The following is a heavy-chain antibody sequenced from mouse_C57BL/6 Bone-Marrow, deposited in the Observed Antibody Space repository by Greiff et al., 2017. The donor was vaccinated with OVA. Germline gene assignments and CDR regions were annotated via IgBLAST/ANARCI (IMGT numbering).Heavy chain of an antibody. Sequence: QVQLKQPGAELVRPGTSVKLSCKASGYTFTSYWMHWVKQRPGQGLEWIGVIDPSDSYTNYNQKFKGKATLTVDTSFSPAYMQLSSLTSEDSAFYYCARWAYGSLYYFDYWGQGTTLTVSS. D-gene: IGHD1-1*01. CDR2: IDPSDSYT. V-gene: IGHV1-59*01. CDR1: GYTFTSYW. CDR3: ARWAYGSLYYFDY. J-gene: IGHJ2*01.